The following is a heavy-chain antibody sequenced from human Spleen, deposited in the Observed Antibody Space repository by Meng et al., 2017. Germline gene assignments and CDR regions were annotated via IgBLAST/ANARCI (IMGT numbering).Heavy chain of an antibody. CDR2: ISSNGGST. CDR3: ARNPIGLMRSWGYGMDV. CDR1: GFTFDDYG. D-gene: IGHD3-16*01. Sequence: GESLKISCAASGFTFDDYGMSWVRQAPGKGLEYVSAISSNGGSTYYANSVKGRFTISRDNSKNTLYLQMGSLRAEDMAVYYCARNPIGLMRSWGYGMDVWGQGTTVTVSS. V-gene: IGHV3-64*01. J-gene: IGHJ6*02.